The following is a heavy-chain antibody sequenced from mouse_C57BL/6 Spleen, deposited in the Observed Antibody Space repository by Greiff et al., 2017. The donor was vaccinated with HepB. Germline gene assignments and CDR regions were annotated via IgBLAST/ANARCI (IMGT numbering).Heavy chain of an antibody. J-gene: IGHJ4*01. D-gene: IGHD2-3*01. CDR3: ARFHDGYYEDYAMDY. Sequence: QVQLQQSGAELVRPGASVKMSCKASGYTFTSYNMPWVKQTPRQGLEWIGAIYPGNGDTSYNQKFKGKATLTVDKSSSTAYMQLSSLTSEDSAVYFCARFHDGYYEDYAMDYWGQGTSVTVSS. CDR2: IYPGNGDT. CDR1: GYTFTSYN. V-gene: IGHV1-12*01.